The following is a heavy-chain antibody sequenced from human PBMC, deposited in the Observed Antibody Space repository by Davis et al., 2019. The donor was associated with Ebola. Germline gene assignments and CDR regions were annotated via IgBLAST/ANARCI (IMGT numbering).Heavy chain of an antibody. D-gene: IGHD6-13*01. CDR2: IKQDGSEK. Sequence: GGSLRLSCAASGFTFSSYWMSWVRRAPGKGLEWVANIKQDGSEKYYVDSVKGRFTISRDNSKNTLYLQMNSLRAEDTAVYYCAKDQAAAAGYWGQGTLVTVSS. V-gene: IGHV3-7*01. J-gene: IGHJ4*02. CDR1: GFTFSSYW. CDR3: AKDQAAAAGY.